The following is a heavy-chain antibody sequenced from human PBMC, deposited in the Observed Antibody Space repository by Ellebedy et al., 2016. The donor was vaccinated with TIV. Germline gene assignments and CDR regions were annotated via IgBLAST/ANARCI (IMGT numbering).Heavy chain of an antibody. CDR2: ISSRSSTI. J-gene: IGHJ6*02. D-gene: IGHD1-1*01. V-gene: IGHV3-48*02. Sequence: GESLKISCAASGFSVNSYSMNWVRQAPGKELEWVSYISSRSSTIYYADSVKGRFTISRDNGKNSLYLQMNSLRDEDTAMYFCTLNWNDSPVDGMDVWGQGTTVTVS. CDR1: GFSVNSYS. CDR3: TLNWNDSPVDGMDV.